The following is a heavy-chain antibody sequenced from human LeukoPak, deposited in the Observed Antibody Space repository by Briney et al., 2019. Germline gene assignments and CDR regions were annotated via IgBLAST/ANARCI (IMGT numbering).Heavy chain of an antibody. J-gene: IGHJ4*02. CDR2: ISSSSSYI. CDR3: ARVAPTVG. V-gene: IGHV3-21*01. Sequence: GRSLRLSCAASGFTFSSYGMHWVRQAPGKGLEWVSSISSSSSYIYYADSVKGRFTISRDNAKNSLYLQMNSLRAEDTAVYYCARVAPTVGWGQGTLVTVSS. D-gene: IGHD4-17*01. CDR1: GFTFSSYG.